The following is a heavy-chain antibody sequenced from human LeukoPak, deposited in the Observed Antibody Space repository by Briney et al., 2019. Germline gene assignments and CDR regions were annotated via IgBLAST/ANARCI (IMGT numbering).Heavy chain of an antibody. V-gene: IGHV1-46*01. CDR1: GCTFTSYY. CDR3: ARVAYDYVWGSYRSPFYYFDY. Sequence: ASVKVSCKASGCTFTSYYMHWVRQAPGQGLEWMGIINPSGGSTSYAQKFQGRVTMTRDMSTSTVYMELSSLRSEDTAVYYCARVAYDYVWGSYRSPFYYFDYWGQGTLVTVSS. J-gene: IGHJ4*02. CDR2: INPSGGST. D-gene: IGHD3-16*02.